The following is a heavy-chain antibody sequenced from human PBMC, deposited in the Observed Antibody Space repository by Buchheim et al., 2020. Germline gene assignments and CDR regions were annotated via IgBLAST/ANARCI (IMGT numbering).Heavy chain of an antibody. V-gene: IGHV3-30*04. CDR3: ASDLSGGGLDY. D-gene: IGHD2-15*01. CDR1: GISFSRYS. CDR2: ISDDATRT. Sequence: QVQLVESGGGVVQPGRSLRLSCAASGISFSRYSMHWVRQAPGKGLEWVAVISDDATRTNYADSARGRFTISRDNSRNTLYLQMGSLRLDDTAVFYCASDLSGGGLDYWGQGTL. J-gene: IGHJ4*02.